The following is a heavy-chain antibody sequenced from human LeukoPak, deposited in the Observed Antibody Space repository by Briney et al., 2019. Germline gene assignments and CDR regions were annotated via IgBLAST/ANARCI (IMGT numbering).Heavy chain of an antibody. J-gene: IGHJ4*02. D-gene: IGHD4-17*01. CDR1: GGSISSYY. CDR2: IYYSGST. V-gene: IGHV4-59*01. Sequence: PSETLSLTCTVSGGSISSYYWCWIRQPPGKGLEWIGYIYYSGSTNYNPSLKSRVTISVDTSKNQFSLKLSSVTAADTAVYYCARDNPDYGDYGSIPLGVFDYWGQGTLVTVSS. CDR3: ARDNPDYGDYGSIPLGVFDY.